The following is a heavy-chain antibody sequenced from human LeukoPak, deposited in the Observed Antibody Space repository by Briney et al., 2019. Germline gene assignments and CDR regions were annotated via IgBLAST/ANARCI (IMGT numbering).Heavy chain of an antibody. D-gene: IGHD3-3*01. J-gene: IGHJ4*02. Sequence: ASVKVSCKASGGTFSSYAISWVRQAPGQGLEWMGGIIPIFGTANYAQKFQGRVTITADESTSTAYMELSSLRSEDTAVYYCSLTYYDFWSGYFPWGQGTLVTVSS. CDR3: SLTYYDFWSGYFP. V-gene: IGHV1-69*13. CDR2: IIPIFGTA. CDR1: GGTFSSYA.